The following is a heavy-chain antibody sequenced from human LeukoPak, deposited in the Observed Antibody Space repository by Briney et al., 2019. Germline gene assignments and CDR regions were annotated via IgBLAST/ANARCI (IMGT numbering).Heavy chain of an antibody. CDR1: GHTLSELS. CDR2: YDPEVGET. CDR3: VVLWERLGELFFDF. J-gene: IGHJ4*02. Sequence: ASVKVSCKVSGHTLSELSMHWARQAPGKGPEWMGGYDPEVGETIYPQKFQRRVTMTEDTSTDTAYMELSSLRSEDTAVYYCVVLWERLGELFFDFWGQGTLVTVSS. V-gene: IGHV1-24*01. D-gene: IGHD1-26*01.